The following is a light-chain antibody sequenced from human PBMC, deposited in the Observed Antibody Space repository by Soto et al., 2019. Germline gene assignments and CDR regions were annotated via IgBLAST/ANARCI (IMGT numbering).Light chain of an antibody. CDR1: QAISNY. Sequence: DIQVTQSPSFLSASVGDRVTITCRASQAISNYLAWYQQIPGRAPQLLIYTASTLHSGVPSRFSGSGSGTEFTLTISSLQPEDFATYYCQQFNNYPRTFGQGTKLEIK. V-gene: IGKV1-9*01. J-gene: IGKJ2*01. CDR2: TAS. CDR3: QQFNNYPRT.